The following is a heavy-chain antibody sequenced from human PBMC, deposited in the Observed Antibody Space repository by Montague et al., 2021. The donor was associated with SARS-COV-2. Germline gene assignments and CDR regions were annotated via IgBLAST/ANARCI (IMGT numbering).Heavy chain of an antibody. CDR3: ARTSASSDY. D-gene: IGHD1-26*01. Sequence: CAISGDSDSSYSLARNWNRQSSSRRPDRLGRTYFRSKWYNDYAVSVKSRITINPDTSKNQISLQLNSVTPEDTAVYYCARTSASSDYWGQGTLVTVSS. J-gene: IGHJ4*02. CDR2: TYFRSKWYN. CDR1: GDSDSSYSLA. V-gene: IGHV6-1*01.